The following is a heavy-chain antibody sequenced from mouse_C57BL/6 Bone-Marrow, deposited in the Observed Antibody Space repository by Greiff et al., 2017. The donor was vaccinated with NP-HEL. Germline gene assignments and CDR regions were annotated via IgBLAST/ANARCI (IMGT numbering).Heavy chain of an antibody. D-gene: IGHD4-1*01. CDR2: INYDGSST. Sequence: EVHLVESEGGLVQPGSSMKLSCTASGFTFSDYYMAWVRQVPEKGLEWVANINYDGSSTYYLDSLKSRFIISRDNAKNILYLQMSSLKSEDTATYYCARVANRDWYFDVWGTGTTVTVSS. V-gene: IGHV5-16*01. CDR3: ARVANRDWYFDV. J-gene: IGHJ1*03. CDR1: GFTFSDYY.